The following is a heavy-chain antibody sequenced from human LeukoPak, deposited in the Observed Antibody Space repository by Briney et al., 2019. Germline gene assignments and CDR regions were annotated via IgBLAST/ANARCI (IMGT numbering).Heavy chain of an antibody. CDR3: ATTPGGYSYGHRRYYFDY. V-gene: IGHV3-30*03. J-gene: IGHJ4*02. CDR1: GFTFSSYG. CDR2: ISYDGSNK. D-gene: IGHD5-18*01. Sequence: PGRSLRLSCAASGFTFSSYGMHWVRQAPGKGLEWVAVISYDGSNKYYADSVKGRFTISRDNSKNTLYLQMNSLRAEDTAVYYCATTPGGYSYGHRRYYFDYWGQGTLVTVSS.